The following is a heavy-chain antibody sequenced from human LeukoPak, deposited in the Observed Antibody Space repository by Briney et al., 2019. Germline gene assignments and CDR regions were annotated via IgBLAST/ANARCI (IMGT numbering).Heavy chain of an antibody. V-gene: IGHV1-8*01. Sequence: ASVKVSCKASGYTFTSYDINWVRQATGQGLEWMGWMNPNSGNTGYAQKFQGRVTMTRNTSISTAYMELSSLRSEDTAVYYCARDQAPGRQPPFDYWGQGTLVTVSS. D-gene: IGHD1-1*01. CDR3: ARDQAPGRQPPFDY. CDR1: GYTFTSYD. J-gene: IGHJ4*02. CDR2: MNPNSGNT.